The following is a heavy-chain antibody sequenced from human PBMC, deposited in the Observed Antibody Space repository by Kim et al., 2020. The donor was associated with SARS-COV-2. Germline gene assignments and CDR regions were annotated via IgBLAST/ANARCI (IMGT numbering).Heavy chain of an antibody. V-gene: IGHV3-74*01. CDR2: IRYDGSIT. Sequence: GGSLRLSCAASGFSVTSYWMHWVRQAPEKGLVWVSRIRYDGSITGYADSVGGRFTISRDDAKNTVYLQMDSLRVEDTAVYYCAKSDWFEPWGEGTLVTVSS. CDR3: AKSDWFEP. CDR1: GFSVTSYW. J-gene: IGHJ5*02.